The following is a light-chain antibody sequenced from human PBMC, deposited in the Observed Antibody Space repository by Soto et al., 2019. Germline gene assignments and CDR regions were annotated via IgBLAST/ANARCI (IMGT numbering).Light chain of an antibody. CDR1: QGISNN. J-gene: IGKJ3*01. Sequence: DIQMTQSPSSLSASVGDRVTITCRASQGISNNLAWYQQKPGKHPTLLIYAASTLQSGVPSRFSGSGSGTDFTLTISSMQPEDVATYYCQKGFTFGPGTTVDIK. CDR2: AAS. CDR3: QKGFT. V-gene: IGKV1-27*01.